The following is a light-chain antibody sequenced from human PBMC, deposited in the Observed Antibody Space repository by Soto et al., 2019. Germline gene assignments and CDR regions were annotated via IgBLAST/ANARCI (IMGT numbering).Light chain of an antibody. CDR2: AAS. Sequence: ETVLTQSPGTVSLSPGDRATLPCRASQSVSSNKLAWYQQKRGQAPRLLTYAASSRATGIPDRFSGSGSGTDFTRTINRLEPEDFAVYYCQDYGTSWTFGQGTKVDIK. J-gene: IGKJ1*01. V-gene: IGKV3-20*01. CDR3: QDYGTSWT. CDR1: QSVSSNK.